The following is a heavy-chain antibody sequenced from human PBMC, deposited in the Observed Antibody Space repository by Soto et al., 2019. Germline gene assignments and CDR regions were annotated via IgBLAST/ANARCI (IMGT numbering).Heavy chain of an antibody. CDR3: ASTRGSSYDY. V-gene: IGHV3-53*01. CDR1: GFTVSGYY. CDR2: IYNGGGT. D-gene: IGHD6-6*01. J-gene: IGHJ4*02. Sequence: GGSLRLSCAASGFTVSGYYMSWVRQAPGKGLEWVSVIYNGGGTYYADSVKGRFTISRDNSKNTLYLQMNSLRAEDTAVYYCASTRGSSYDYWGQGTLVTVSS.